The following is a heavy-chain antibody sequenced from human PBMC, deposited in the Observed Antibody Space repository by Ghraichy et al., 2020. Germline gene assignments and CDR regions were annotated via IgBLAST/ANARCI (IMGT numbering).Heavy chain of an antibody. CDR3: ARVHCSSSTCFFPDAFDM. V-gene: IGHV4-39*01. D-gene: IGHD2-15*01. CDR1: GGSISSSSYY. Sequence: ESLNISCTVSGGSISSSSYYWGWIRQPPGKGLEWIGNIYYSGSAYYNPSLKSRVTISVDTSKNQFSLKLNSVTAADTAVYYCARVHCSSSTCFFPDAFDMWGQGTVVTVSS. J-gene: IGHJ3*02. CDR2: IYYSGSA.